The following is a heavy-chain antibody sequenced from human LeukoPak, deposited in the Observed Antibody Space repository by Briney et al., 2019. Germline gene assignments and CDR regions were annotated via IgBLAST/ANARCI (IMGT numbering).Heavy chain of an antibody. CDR1: GFTFSSYS. Sequence: GGSLRLSCAASGFTFSSYSMNWVRQAPGKGLEWVSSISSSSSYIYYADSVKGRFTVSRDNAKNSLYLQMNSLRAEDTAVYYCARDRYGGNGACDYWGQGTLVTVSS. V-gene: IGHV3-21*01. CDR2: ISSSSSYI. J-gene: IGHJ4*02. D-gene: IGHD4/OR15-4a*01. CDR3: ARDRYGGNGACDY.